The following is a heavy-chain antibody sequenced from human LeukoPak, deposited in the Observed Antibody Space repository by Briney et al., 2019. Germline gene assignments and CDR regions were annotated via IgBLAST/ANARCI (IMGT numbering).Heavy chain of an antibody. Sequence: GESLKISCKGSGYSFTSYWIGWVRQLPGKGLEWMGIIYPGDSDTRYSPSFQGQVSISADKTISTAYLQWSSLKASDTAMYYCARLLEITTGEAFDIWGQGTMVTVSS. CDR2: IYPGDSDT. V-gene: IGHV5-51*01. D-gene: IGHD3-22*01. J-gene: IGHJ3*02. CDR1: GYSFTSYW. CDR3: ARLLEITTGEAFDI.